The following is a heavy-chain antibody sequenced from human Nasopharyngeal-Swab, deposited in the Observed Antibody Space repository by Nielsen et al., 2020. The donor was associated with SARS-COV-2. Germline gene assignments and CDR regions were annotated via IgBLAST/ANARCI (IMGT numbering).Heavy chain of an antibody. CDR2: ISSSSSYI. V-gene: IGHV3-21*01. D-gene: IGHD2-15*01. CDR3: ARDGGDIVVVVAATYLGY. J-gene: IGHJ4*02. Sequence: GESLKISCAASGFTFSSYSMNWVRQAPGKGLEWVSSISSSSSYIYYADSVKGRFTISRDNAKNPLYLQMNSLRAEDTAVYYCARDGGDIVVVVAATYLGYWGQGTLVTVSS. CDR1: GFTFSSYS.